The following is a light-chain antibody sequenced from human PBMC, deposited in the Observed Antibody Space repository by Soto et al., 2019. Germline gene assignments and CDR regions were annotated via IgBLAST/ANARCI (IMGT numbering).Light chain of an antibody. J-gene: IGKJ1*01. V-gene: IGKV3-20*01. CDR1: QSVGSSH. CDR3: QQYGSSPRT. Sequence: VMTQSPGTLSLSPGGRATLSCRASQSVGSSHLAWYQQKPGQAPRLLISGASSRATGIPDRFTGSGSGTDFTLTISRLEPEDFAVYYCQQYGSSPRTFGQGTKVDIK. CDR2: GAS.